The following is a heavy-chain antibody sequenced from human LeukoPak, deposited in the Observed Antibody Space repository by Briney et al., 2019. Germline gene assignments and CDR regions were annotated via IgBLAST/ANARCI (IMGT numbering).Heavy chain of an antibody. CDR1: GFTFSSYG. Sequence: GGSLRLSCAASGFTFSSYGMHWVRQAPGKGLEWVAFIRYDGSNKYYADSVKGRFTISRDNSKNTLYLQMNSLRAEDTAVYYCAKDGLPRLGGGFDYWGQGTLVTVSS. V-gene: IGHV3-30*02. CDR2: IRYDGSNK. CDR3: AKDGLPRLGGGFDY. D-gene: IGHD1-26*01. J-gene: IGHJ4*02.